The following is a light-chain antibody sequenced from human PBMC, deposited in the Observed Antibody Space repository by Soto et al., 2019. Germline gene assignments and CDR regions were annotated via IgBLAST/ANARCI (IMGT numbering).Light chain of an antibody. Sequence: IQMTQSPSSVSASVGYRVTITCRASQSISSYLNWYQQKQGKAPKLLIYAASSLQSGVPSRFSGSGYGTDFNLTISSLQTEDFATYYCQQSYSTPITFGQGTRLETK. CDR2: AAS. CDR1: QSISSY. J-gene: IGKJ5*01. V-gene: IGKV1-39*01. CDR3: QQSYSTPIT.